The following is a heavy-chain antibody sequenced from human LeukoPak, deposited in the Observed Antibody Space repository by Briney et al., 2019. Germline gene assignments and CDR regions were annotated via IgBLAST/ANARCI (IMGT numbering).Heavy chain of an antibody. Sequence: SETLSLTCSVSGGFISSSVHYWSWIRQHPGMGLEWIGYIYYGGGTYYNPSLKSRVTISLDTSKNQFTLKVRSVTAADTAVYYCARGDPADFDYWGQGTLVTVSS. CDR1: GGFISSSVHY. CDR3: ARGDPADFDY. V-gene: IGHV4-31*03. J-gene: IGHJ4*02. D-gene: IGHD2-21*01. CDR2: IYYGGGT.